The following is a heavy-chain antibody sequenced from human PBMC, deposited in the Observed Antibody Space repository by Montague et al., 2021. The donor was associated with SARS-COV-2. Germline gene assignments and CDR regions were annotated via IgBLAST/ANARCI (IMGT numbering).Heavy chain of an antibody. CDR3: ARAGGGSSYNYYGLDV. D-gene: IGHD2-15*01. CDR1: GGSINSFY. CDR2: VYYTGGT. V-gene: IGHV4-59*01. Sequence: SETLSLTCSISGGSINSFYWNWIRQSPEKGLEWIGYVYYTGGTNYNPSLKSRATISVDTSKNQFSLTVGSVTAADTAVYYCARAGGGSSYNYYGLDVWGQGTTVTVSS. J-gene: IGHJ6*02.